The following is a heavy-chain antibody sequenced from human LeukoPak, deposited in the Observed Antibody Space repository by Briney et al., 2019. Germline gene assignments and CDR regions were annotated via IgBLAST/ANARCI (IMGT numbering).Heavy chain of an antibody. CDR2: INPNSGGT. Sequence: ASVKVSCKASGYTFTGYYMHWVRQAPGQGPEWMGWINPNSGGTNYAQKFQGRVTMTRDTSISTAYMELSRLRSDDTAVYYCARDRVTSSSWHYYYYYGMDVWGQGTTVTVSS. V-gene: IGHV1-2*02. D-gene: IGHD6-13*01. CDR1: GYTFTGYY. CDR3: ARDRVTSSSWHYYYYYGMDV. J-gene: IGHJ6*02.